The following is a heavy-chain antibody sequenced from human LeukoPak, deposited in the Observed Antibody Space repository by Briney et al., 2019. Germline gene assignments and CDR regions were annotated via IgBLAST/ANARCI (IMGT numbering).Heavy chain of an antibody. CDR2: ISGGGGST. J-gene: IGHJ4*02. Sequence: GGSLRLSCAASGFTFSSYAMSWVRQAPGKGLEWVSAISGGGGSTYYADSVKGRFTISRDNSKNTLYLQMNSLRAEDTAVYYCAKIGRKRYCSSTSCLNYFDYWGQGTLVTVSS. CDR1: GFTFSSYA. V-gene: IGHV3-23*01. D-gene: IGHD2-2*01. CDR3: AKIGRKRYCSSTSCLNYFDY.